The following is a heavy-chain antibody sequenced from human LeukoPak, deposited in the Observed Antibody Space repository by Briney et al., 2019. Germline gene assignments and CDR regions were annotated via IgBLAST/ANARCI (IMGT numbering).Heavy chain of an antibody. CDR1: GYTFTSYY. D-gene: IGHD3-3*01. CDR2: IIPISGTA. CDR3: ARVRYYDFWSGYYNFDY. Sequence: SVKVSCKASGYTFTSYYMHWVRQAPGQGLEWMGGIIPISGTANYAQKFQGRVTITADESTSTAYMELSSLRSEDTAVYYCARVRYYDFWSGYYNFDYWGQGTLVTVSS. J-gene: IGHJ4*02. V-gene: IGHV1-69*13.